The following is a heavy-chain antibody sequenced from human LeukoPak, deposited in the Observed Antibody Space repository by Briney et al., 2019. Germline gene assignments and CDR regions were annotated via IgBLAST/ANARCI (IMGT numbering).Heavy chain of an antibody. Sequence: SETLSLTCAVYGGSFSGYYWSWIRQPPGKGLEWIGEINHSGSTNYNPSLKSRVTISVDTSKNQFSLKLSSVTAADTAVYYCARDPLQLERRIGRGTIRSKPGVLDPWGQGTLVTVSS. D-gene: IGHD1-1*01. CDR1: GGSFSGYY. CDR2: INHSGST. J-gene: IGHJ5*02. V-gene: IGHV4-34*01. CDR3: ARDPLQLERRIGRGTIRSKPGVLDP.